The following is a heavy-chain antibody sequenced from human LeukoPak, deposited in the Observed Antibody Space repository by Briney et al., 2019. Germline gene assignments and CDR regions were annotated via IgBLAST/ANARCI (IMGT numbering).Heavy chain of an antibody. CDR1: GYTFTGYS. CDR2: INRNSGGT. Sequence: GASVKVSCKASGYTFTGYSMYWVRQAPGQGLEWMGWINRNSGGTNYAQKFQGRVTMTRDTSISTAYMELSRLISDDTAVYYRARAGFDDSGGYYLGYWGQGTLVTVSS. CDR3: ARAGFDDSGGYYLGY. V-gene: IGHV1-2*02. J-gene: IGHJ4*02. D-gene: IGHD3-22*01.